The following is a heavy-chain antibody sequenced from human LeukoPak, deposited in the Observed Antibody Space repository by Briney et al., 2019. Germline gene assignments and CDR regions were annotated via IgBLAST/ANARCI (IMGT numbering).Heavy chain of an antibody. J-gene: IGHJ4*02. D-gene: IGHD3-10*01. V-gene: IGHV3-30*18. Sequence: PGGSLRLSCAASEFTFSDYGMHWVRQAPGKGLEWVAVISYDGSNKYYADSVKGRFTISRDNSKNTLYLQMNSLRAEDTAVYYCAKDSSGSYTFYDYWGQGTLVTVSS. CDR1: EFTFSDYG. CDR2: ISYDGSNK. CDR3: AKDSSGSYTFYDY.